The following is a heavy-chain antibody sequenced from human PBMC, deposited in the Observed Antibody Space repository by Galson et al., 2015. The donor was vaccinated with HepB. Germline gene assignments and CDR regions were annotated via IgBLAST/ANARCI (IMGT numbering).Heavy chain of an antibody. J-gene: IGHJ6*02. CDR3: AREVGIRLWLTYYYYYGMDV. CDR2: IKQDGSEK. V-gene: IGHV3-7*03. Sequence: SLRLSCAASGFTFSSYWMSWVRQAPGKGLEWVANIKQDGSEKYYVDSVKGRFTISRDNAKNSLYLQMNSLRAEDTAVYYCAREVGIRLWLTYYYYYGMDVWGQGTTVTVSS. D-gene: IGHD5-18*01. CDR1: GFTFSSYW.